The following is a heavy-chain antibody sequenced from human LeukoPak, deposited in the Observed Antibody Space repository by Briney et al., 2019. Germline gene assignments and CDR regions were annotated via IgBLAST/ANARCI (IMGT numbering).Heavy chain of an antibody. J-gene: IGHJ3*02. CDR3: ARDRGYDTTDAFDI. Sequence: NASETLSLTCTVSGGSISSYYWSWIRQPAGKGLEWIGRIYTSGSTNYNPSLKSRVTMSVDTSKNQFSLKLSSVTAADTAVYYCARDRGYDTTDAFDIWGQGTMVTVSS. D-gene: IGHD3-22*01. V-gene: IGHV4-4*07. CDR2: IYTSGST. CDR1: GGSISSYY.